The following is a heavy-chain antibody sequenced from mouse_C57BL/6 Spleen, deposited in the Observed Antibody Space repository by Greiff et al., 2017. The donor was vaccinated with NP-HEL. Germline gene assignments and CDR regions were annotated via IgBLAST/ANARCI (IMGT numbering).Heavy chain of an antibody. CDR3: ARNKGPTRVRYFDV. D-gene: IGHD2-1*01. CDR2: LWSGGST. V-gene: IGHV2-2*01. CDR1: GFSLTSYG. J-gene: IGHJ1*03. Sequence: QVQLQQSGPGLVQTSQSLSITCTVSGFSLTSYGVHWVRQSPGKGLEWLGVLWSGGSTDYNAAFISRLSISKDNSKSQVFFKMNSLQADDTAIDYCARNKGPTRVRYFDVWGTGTTVTVSS.